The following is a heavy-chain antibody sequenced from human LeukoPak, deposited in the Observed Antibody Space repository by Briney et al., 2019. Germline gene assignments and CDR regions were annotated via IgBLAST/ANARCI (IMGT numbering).Heavy chain of an antibody. V-gene: IGHV4-39*07. D-gene: IGHD2-21*01. Sequence: SETLSLTCAVSGGSISSSSYYWGWIRQPPGKGLEWIGGIYYTGSTYYNPSLKSRVTISVDTSKNQFSLKLSSVTAADTAVYYCARACSCGALSVYWYFDLWGRGTLVTVSS. CDR1: GGSISSSSYY. CDR2: IYYTGST. J-gene: IGHJ2*01. CDR3: ARACSCGALSVYWYFDL.